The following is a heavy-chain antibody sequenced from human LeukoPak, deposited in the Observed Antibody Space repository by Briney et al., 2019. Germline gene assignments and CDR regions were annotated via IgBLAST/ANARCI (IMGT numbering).Heavy chain of an antibody. CDR1: GGSISGYF. V-gene: IGHV4-4*07. CDR2: MYTSGNT. D-gene: IGHD3-10*01. J-gene: IGHJ4*02. CDR3: ARGMGSGSYVYFDY. Sequence: SETLSLTCTVSGGSISGYFWSWIRQPAGKGLEWIGRMYTSGNTNYNPSLKSRVTMSVDTSKNQFSLKLSSVTAADTAVYYCARGMGSGSYVYFDYWGQGTLVTVSS.